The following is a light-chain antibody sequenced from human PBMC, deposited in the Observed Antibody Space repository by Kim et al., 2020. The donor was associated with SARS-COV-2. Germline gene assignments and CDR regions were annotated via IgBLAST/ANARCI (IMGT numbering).Light chain of an antibody. CDR1: SSDVGSYNR. V-gene: IGLV2-18*02. CDR2: EVT. CDR3: SSYTHTSSLV. Sequence: QSALTQPPSVSGSPGQSVTISCTGTSSDVGSYNRVSWYQQPPGTAPKLMIYEVTHRPSGVPDRFSGSKSGNTASLTISGLQAEDEADYYCSSYTHTSSLVFGGGTQLTVL. J-gene: IGLJ3*02.